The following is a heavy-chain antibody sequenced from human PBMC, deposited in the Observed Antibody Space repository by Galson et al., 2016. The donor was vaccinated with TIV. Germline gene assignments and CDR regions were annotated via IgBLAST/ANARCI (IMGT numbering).Heavy chain of an antibody. Sequence: SLRLSCAASGFVFGHYAMHWVRQAPGKGLEWVTRIGHDGVETNYADSVKGRFTVSRDNSKNTVYLEMNSLGAEDTAVYYCAKAQGGGYNYAPFDYWGRGTLVTVSS. CDR1: GFVFGHYA. D-gene: IGHD5-24*01. CDR3: AKAQGGGYNYAPFDY. CDR2: IGHDGVET. J-gene: IGHJ4*02. V-gene: IGHV3-33*06.